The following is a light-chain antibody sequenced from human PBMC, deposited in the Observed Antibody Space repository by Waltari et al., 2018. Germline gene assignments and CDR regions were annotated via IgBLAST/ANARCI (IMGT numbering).Light chain of an antibody. Sequence: QSALTQPASVSGSPGQSITTSCTGTSSDVGDYNYVYWYQRHTGKAPKLIIFDVSNRPSGVSNHFSCSMSGDTASLTISGLQAEDEADYYCSSYTSSSTYVVFGGGTKLTVL. V-gene: IGLV2-14*03. J-gene: IGLJ2*01. CDR1: SSDVGDYNY. CDR3: SSYTSSSTYVV. CDR2: DVS.